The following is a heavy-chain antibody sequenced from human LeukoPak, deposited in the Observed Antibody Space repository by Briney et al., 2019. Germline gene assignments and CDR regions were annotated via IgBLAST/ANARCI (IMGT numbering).Heavy chain of an antibody. J-gene: IGHJ6*02. CDR2: IYSGGST. V-gene: IGHV3-53*01. Sequence: GGSLRLSCSASGFTFNIYSMNWVRQAPGKGLQWVSVIYSGGSTYYADSVKGRFTISRDNPKNTLYLQMNSLRAEDTAVYYCARDYYGSGSFFYGMDVWGQGTTVTVSS. CDR1: GFTFNIYS. D-gene: IGHD3-10*01. CDR3: ARDYYGSGSFFYGMDV.